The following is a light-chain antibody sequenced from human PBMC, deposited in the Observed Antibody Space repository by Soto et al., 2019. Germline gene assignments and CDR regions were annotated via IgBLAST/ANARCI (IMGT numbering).Light chain of an antibody. CDR3: QQYAGSPLT. CDR1: QSVGKNY. Sequence: ENALTQSPGTLSLSPGERAILSCRASQSVGKNYLGWFQQKPGQAPRLLIYDASNRATGIPDRFSGSGSGTDFTLTISRLEPEDFAVYYCQQYAGSPLTFGGGTKVVIK. CDR2: DAS. J-gene: IGKJ4*01. V-gene: IGKV3-20*01.